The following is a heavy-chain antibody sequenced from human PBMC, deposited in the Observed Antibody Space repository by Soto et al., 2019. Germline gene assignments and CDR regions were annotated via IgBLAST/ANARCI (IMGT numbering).Heavy chain of an antibody. CDR3: ARRAGSGSYYKSFDY. D-gene: IGHD3-10*01. CDR2: IYYSGST. J-gene: IGHJ4*02. V-gene: IGHV4-59*01. Sequence: SETLSLTCTVSGGSISSYYWSWIRQPPGKGLEWIGYIYYSGSTNYNPSLKSRVTISVDTSKNQFSLKLSSVTAADTAVYYCARRAGSGSYYKSFDYWGQGTLVTVSS. CDR1: GGSISSYY.